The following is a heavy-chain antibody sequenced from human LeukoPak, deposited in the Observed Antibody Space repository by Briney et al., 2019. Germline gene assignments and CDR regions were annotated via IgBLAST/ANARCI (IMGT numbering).Heavy chain of an antibody. CDR3: ARGGGSYSNFDY. Sequence: GGSLRLSCAASGFTFSSYSMNWVRQAPGKGLEWVSSISSSSSYIYYAVSVKGRFTISRDNAKNSLYLQMNSLRAEDTAVYYCARGGGSYSNFDYWGQGTLVTVSS. D-gene: IGHD1-26*01. J-gene: IGHJ4*02. V-gene: IGHV3-21*01. CDR1: GFTFSSYS. CDR2: ISSSSSYI.